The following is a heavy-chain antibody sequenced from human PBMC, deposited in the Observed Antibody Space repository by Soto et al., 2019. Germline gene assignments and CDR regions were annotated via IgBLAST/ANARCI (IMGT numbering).Heavy chain of an antibody. V-gene: IGHV4-61*01. CDR1: GDSVSSDNYY. J-gene: IGHJ4*02. CDR2: IYSSGNT. CDR3: ARDIRGFSRAFDY. D-gene: IGHD5-18*01. Sequence: PSETLSLTCTVSGDSVSSDNYYWTWIRQPPGKGLEWIGYIYSSGNTNYNPSLKSRVTISLDTSSNQFSLKLTSVTAADTAVYYCARDIRGFSRAFDYWGQGTLVIVSS.